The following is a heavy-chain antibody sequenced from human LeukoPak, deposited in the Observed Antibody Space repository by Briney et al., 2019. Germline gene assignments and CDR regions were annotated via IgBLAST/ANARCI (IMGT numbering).Heavy chain of an antibody. V-gene: IGHV3-64*02. CDR2: ISSRGDRT. D-gene: IGHD5-18*01. CDR1: GFTFDNYP. CDR3: ARTHSQGYNYGMDV. Sequence: GGSLRLSCAASGFTFDNYPMCWVRQAPGKGPEYVSGISSRGDRTYYADAVKGRFTISRDNSKNTLYLQMGSLRGEDMAVYYCARTHSQGYNYGMDVWGQGTTVTVSS. J-gene: IGHJ6*02.